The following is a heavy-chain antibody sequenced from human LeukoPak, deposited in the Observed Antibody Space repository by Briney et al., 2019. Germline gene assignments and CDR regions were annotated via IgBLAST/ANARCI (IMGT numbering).Heavy chain of an antibody. Sequence: TGGSLRLSRAASGFTFSSYSMNWVRQAPGKGLEWVSSISSSSSYIYYADSVKGRFTISRDNAKNSLYLQMNSLRAEDTAVYYCARVDIVVVPAAMPGLLYYYYMDVWGKGTTVTVSS. V-gene: IGHV3-21*01. CDR2: ISSSSSYI. D-gene: IGHD2-2*03. J-gene: IGHJ6*03. CDR1: GFTFSSYS. CDR3: ARVDIVVVPAAMPGLLYYYYMDV.